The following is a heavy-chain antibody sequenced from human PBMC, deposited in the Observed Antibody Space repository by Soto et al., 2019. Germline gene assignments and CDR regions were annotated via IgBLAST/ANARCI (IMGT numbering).Heavy chain of an antibody. J-gene: IGHJ4*02. V-gene: IGHV3-11*01. Sequence: GGSLRLSCAASGFTFGDYYMSWIRQAPGKGLEWVSYISSSGSSTYYVDSVRGRFTISRDNAKNSLYLQMDSLGAEDTAVYYGARAAAARPAAGYWGQGTLVTVSS. CDR2: ISSSGSST. CDR3: ARAAAARPAAGY. D-gene: IGHD6-6*01. CDR1: GFTFGDYY.